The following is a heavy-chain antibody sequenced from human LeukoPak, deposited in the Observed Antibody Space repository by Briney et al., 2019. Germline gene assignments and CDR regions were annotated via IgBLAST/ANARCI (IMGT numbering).Heavy chain of an antibody. D-gene: IGHD3-22*01. V-gene: IGHV4-34*01. J-gene: IGHJ4*02. Sequence: SETLSLTCAVYGGSFSGYYWSWIRQPPGKGLEWIGEINHSGSTNYNPSLKSRVTISVDTSKNQFSLQLSSVTAADTAVYYCARLDSSGYYGIDYWGQGTLVTVSS. CDR3: ARLDSSGYYGIDY. CDR1: GGSFSGYY. CDR2: INHSGST.